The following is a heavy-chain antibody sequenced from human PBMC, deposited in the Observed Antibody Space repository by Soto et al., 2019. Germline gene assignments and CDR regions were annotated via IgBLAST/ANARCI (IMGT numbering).Heavy chain of an antibody. J-gene: IGHJ4*02. CDR2: INPNSGGT. CDR1: GYTFTGYY. V-gene: IGHV1-2*02. Sequence: ASVKVSCKASGYTFTGYYMHWVRQAPGQGLEWMGWINPNSGGTNYAQKFQGRVTMTRDTSISTAYMELSRLRSDDTAVYYCARPSRLGEIGTFDYWGQGTLVTVSS. CDR3: ARPSRLGEIGTFDY. D-gene: IGHD3-16*01.